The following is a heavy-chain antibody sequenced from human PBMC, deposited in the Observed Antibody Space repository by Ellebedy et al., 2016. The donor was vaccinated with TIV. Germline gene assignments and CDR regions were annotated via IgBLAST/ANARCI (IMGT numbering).Heavy chain of an antibody. V-gene: IGHV3-33*01. CDR3: ARDKRESGFGV. CDR2: IWYDGSDK. J-gene: IGHJ4*02. Sequence: GESLKISCTASGFTFSAFGIHWVRQAPGKGLEWVAHIWYDGSDKYYADSVKGRLTISRDDAQNSLYLQMNSLTAEDTAFYYCARDKRESGFGVWGQGTLVTVSS. CDR1: GFTFSAFG. D-gene: IGHD3-22*01.